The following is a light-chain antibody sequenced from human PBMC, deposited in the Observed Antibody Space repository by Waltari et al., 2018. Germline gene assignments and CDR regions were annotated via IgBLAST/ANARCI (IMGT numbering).Light chain of an antibody. J-gene: IGLJ2*01. CDR1: SSDVGGYNY. CDR3: CSYAGSYTVV. Sequence: QSALTQPRSVSGSPGQSVTISCTGTSSDVGGYNYVSWDPQHPGQAPKLMIYDVSKRPSGVPDRFSGSKSGNTASLTISGLQAEDEADYYCCSYAGSYTVVFGGGTKLTVL. V-gene: IGLV2-11*01. CDR2: DVS.